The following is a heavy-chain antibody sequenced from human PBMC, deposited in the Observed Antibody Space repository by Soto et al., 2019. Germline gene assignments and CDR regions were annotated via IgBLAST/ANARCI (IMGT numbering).Heavy chain of an antibody. D-gene: IGHD6-13*01. J-gene: IGHJ4*02. CDR3: AKLMGSAGDFDY. CDR1: GFTFSNFW. V-gene: IGHV3-74*01. Sequence: GGSLRLSCAASGFTFSNFWLQWVRQAPGKSLVWVSRVSPDGSNTAYADSVKGRFTVSRDNAKNTLYLQMNSLRAEDTAVYFCAKLMGSAGDFDYWGQGTLVTVSS. CDR2: VSPDGSNT.